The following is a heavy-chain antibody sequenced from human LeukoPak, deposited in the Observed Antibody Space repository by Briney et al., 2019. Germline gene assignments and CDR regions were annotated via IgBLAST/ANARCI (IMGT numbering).Heavy chain of an antibody. CDR2: ISGNGVYT. Sequence: PGGSLRLSCAASGFTFSSYAMSWVRQDPGRGLEWVSAISGNGVYTWYADSMKGRFTISRDNSKNTLYLQMSSLRAEDTAVYYCAKGPVAAAGTFDYWGQGTLVTVSS. CDR1: GFTFSSYA. CDR3: AKGPVAAAGTFDY. V-gene: IGHV3-23*01. J-gene: IGHJ4*02. D-gene: IGHD6-25*01.